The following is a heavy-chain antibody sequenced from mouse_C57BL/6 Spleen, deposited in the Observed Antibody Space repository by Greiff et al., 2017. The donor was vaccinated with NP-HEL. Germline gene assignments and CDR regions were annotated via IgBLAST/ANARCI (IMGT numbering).Heavy chain of an antibody. CDR1: GFNIKAYY. Sequence: EVQLQQSGAELVKPGASVKLSCTASGFNIKAYYMHWVKQRTEQGLEWIGRIDPEDGETKYAPKCQGKATITADTSSNTAYLQLSSMTSEDTAVYYCARGSQGKTYWGQGTLVTVSA. J-gene: IGHJ3*01. V-gene: IGHV14-2*01. D-gene: IGHD1-1*02. CDR2: IDPEDGET. CDR3: ARGSQGKTY.